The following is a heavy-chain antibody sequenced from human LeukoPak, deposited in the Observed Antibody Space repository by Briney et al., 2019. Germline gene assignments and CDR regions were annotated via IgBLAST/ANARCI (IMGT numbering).Heavy chain of an antibody. CDR1: GYXLTELS. Sequence: ASXXXSXXGSGYXLTELSMHWVRQAPGKGLXGMGGFDPEDGETIYAQKFQGRVTMTEDTSTDTAYMELSSLRSEDTAVYYCATSGSSWRNDYWGQGTLVTVSS. CDR3: ATSGSSWRNDY. V-gene: IGHV1-24*01. CDR2: FDPEDGET. J-gene: IGHJ4*02. D-gene: IGHD6-13*01.